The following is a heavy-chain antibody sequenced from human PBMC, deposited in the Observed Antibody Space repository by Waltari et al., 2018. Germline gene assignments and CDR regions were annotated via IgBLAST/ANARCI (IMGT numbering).Heavy chain of an antibody. Sequence: QVQLQQSGPGLVKPSQTLSLTCAISGDSVSSKTAAWNWIRQSTSRGLEWLGRTYYRSRWYNNYAVSVKSRITINQDTSKNQFSLQLSSVTPEDTAVYYCARDPPDGYTYFDYWGQGTLVTVSS. CDR1: GDSVSSKTAA. CDR2: TYYRSRWYN. V-gene: IGHV6-1*01. CDR3: ARDPPDGYTYFDY. D-gene: IGHD3-16*01. J-gene: IGHJ4*02.